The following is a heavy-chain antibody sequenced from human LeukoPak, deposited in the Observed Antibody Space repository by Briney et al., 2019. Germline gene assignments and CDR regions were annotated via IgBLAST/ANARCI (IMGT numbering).Heavy chain of an antibody. CDR2: MNPNSGNT. CDR1: GCTFTSYD. V-gene: IGHV1-8*01. Sequence: GASVKVSCKASGCTFTSYDINWVRQATGQGLEWMGWMNPNSGNTGYAQKFQGRVTMTRNTSISTAYMELSSLRSEDTAVYYCARSFRRSGYSSSWNLMGYWGQGTLVTVSS. J-gene: IGHJ4*02. CDR3: ARSFRRSGYSSSWNLMGY. D-gene: IGHD6-13*01.